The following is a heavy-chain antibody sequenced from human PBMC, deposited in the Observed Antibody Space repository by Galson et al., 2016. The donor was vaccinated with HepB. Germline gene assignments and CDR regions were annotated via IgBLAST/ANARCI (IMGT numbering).Heavy chain of an antibody. J-gene: IGHJ4*02. V-gene: IGHV3-23*01. D-gene: IGHD3-3*01. Sequence: SLRLSCAASGFTFRSYDMSWVRQAPGKGLEWVSAISGSGGTTYYADSVKGRFTISRDISKNTVYLQMNSLRAEDTAVYYCARGRGADFWSGYHDYWGQGTQVTVSS. CDR3: ARGRGADFWSGYHDY. CDR2: ISGSGGTT. CDR1: GFTFRSYD.